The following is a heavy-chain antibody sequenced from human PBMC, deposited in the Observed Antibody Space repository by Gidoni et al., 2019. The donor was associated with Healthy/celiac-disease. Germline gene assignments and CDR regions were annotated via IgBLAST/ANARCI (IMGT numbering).Heavy chain of an antibody. V-gene: IGHV3-11*06. CDR2: ISSSSSYT. CDR1: GFTFSDYY. Sequence: QVQLVVSGGRWVHPGGHLRPSCATSGFTFSDYYISWNRQARGKGLAWVSYISSSSSYTNYEDSVKGLFTISRDNAKNSLYLQMNSLRAEDTAVYDCARDHWGHDYWGQGTLVTVSS. CDR3: ARDHWGHDY. J-gene: IGHJ4*02. D-gene: IGHD3-16*01.